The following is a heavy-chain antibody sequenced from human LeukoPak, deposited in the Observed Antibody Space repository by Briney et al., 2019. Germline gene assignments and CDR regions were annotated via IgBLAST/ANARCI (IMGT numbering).Heavy chain of an antibody. J-gene: IGHJ5*01. CDR2: ISAYNGNT. CDR1: GYTFTSYG. Sequence: GASVKVSCKASGYTFTSYGISWVRQAPGQGLEWMGWISAYNGNTNYAQKLQGRVTMTTDTSTSTAYMELRSLRSDDTAVYYCARDLWNFYDDSGYNRDFDSWGQGTLVTVSS. CDR3: ARDLWNFYDDSGYNRDFDS. D-gene: IGHD3-22*01. V-gene: IGHV1-18*01.